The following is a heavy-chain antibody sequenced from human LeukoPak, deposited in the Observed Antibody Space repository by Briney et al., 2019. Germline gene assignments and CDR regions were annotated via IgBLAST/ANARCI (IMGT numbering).Heavy chain of an antibody. V-gene: IGHV1-2*02. CDR1: GYTFTGYY. CDR3: ARVGRGYCSGGSCHADY. J-gene: IGHJ4*02. CDR2: INPNSGGT. Sequence: RASVKVSCKASGYTFTGYYMHWVRQAPGQGLEWMGWINPNSGGTNYAQKFQGRVTMTRDTSISTAYMELSRLRSDDTAVYYCARVGRGYCSGGSCHADYWGQGTLVTVSS. D-gene: IGHD2-15*01.